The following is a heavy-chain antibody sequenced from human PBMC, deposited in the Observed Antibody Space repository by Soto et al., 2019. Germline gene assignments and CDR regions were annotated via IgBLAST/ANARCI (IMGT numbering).Heavy chain of an antibody. V-gene: IGHV3-53*01. CDR3: ARDVGEVAPHWYFDL. D-gene: IGHD3-10*01. CDR2: IYSGGST. J-gene: IGHJ2*01. CDR1: GFTVSSNY. Sequence: PGGSLRLSCAASGFTVSSNYMSWVRQAPGKGLEWVSVIYSGGSTYYADSVKGRFTISRDNSKNTLYLQMNSLRAEDTAVYYCARDVGEVAPHWYFDLWGRGTLVTVSS.